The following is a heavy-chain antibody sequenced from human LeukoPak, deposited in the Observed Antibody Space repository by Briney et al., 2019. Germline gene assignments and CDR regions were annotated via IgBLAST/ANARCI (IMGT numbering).Heavy chain of an antibody. D-gene: IGHD3-10*01. Sequence: SETLSLTCTVSGGSISSSSYYWGWIRQPPGKGLEWIGSIYYSGSTYYNPSLKSRGTISVDTSKNQFSLKLSSVTAADTAVYYCARGVSSFLGFSNWFDPWGQGTLVTVSS. J-gene: IGHJ5*02. CDR1: GGSISSSSYY. V-gene: IGHV4-39*07. CDR2: IYYSGST. CDR3: ARGVSSFLGFSNWFDP.